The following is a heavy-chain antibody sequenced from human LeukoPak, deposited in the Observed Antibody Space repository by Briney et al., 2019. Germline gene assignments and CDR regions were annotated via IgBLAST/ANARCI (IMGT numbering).Heavy chain of an antibody. Sequence: ASVKVSCKASGYTFTGHYLHWVRQAPGQGLEWMGWISAYNGNTNYAQKLQGGVTMTTDTSTSTAYMELRSLRSDDTAVYYCARGSYDFWSGYYTSYYYYYMDVWGKGTTVTVSS. CDR3: ARGSYDFWSGYYTSYYYYYMDV. J-gene: IGHJ6*03. V-gene: IGHV1-18*04. D-gene: IGHD3-3*01. CDR2: ISAYNGNT. CDR1: GYTFTGHY.